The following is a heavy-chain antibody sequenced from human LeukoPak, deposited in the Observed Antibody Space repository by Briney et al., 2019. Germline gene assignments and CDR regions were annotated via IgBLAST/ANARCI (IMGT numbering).Heavy chain of an antibody. J-gene: IGHJ3*02. CDR3: ASGVVTPGKAFDI. V-gene: IGHV4-59*08. Sequence: SETLSLTCTVSGGSIYSYYWSWIRQPPGKGLEWIGYIYYSGSTNYNPSLKSRVTISVDTSKNQFSLKLSSVTAADTAVYYCASGVVTPGKAFDIWGQGTMVTVSS. D-gene: IGHD4-23*01. CDR1: GGSIYSYY. CDR2: IYYSGST.